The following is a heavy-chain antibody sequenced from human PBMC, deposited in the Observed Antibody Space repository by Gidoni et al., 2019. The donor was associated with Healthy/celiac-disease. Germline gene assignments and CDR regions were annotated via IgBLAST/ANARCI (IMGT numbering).Heavy chain of an antibody. D-gene: IGHD3-3*01. CDR2: IYYSGST. J-gene: IGHJ3*02. CDR1: GGSISSYY. Sequence: QVQLQESGPGLVKPSETLSLTCTVSGGSISSYYWSWIRQPPGKGLEWIGYIYYSGSTNYNPSLKSRVTISVDTSKNQFSLKLSSVTAADTAVYYCARESPFLEWSPTSGGAFDIWGQGTMVTVSS. CDR3: ARESPFLEWSPTSGGAFDI. V-gene: IGHV4-59*01.